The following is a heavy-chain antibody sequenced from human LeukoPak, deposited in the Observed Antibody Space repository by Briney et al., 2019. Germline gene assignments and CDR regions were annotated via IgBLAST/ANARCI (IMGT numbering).Heavy chain of an antibody. Sequence: GASVKVSCKASKYAFTDYYIHWVRQAPGQGLEWMGWINPYSGGTDFAQKFQGRVTMTRDTSITTAYMELTRLRSDDTAVYYCARCNSVSCPIYYWGQGTLVTVS. CDR1: KYAFTDYY. CDR3: ARCNSVSCPIYY. V-gene: IGHV1-2*02. J-gene: IGHJ4*02. D-gene: IGHD2/OR15-2a*01. CDR2: INPYSGGT.